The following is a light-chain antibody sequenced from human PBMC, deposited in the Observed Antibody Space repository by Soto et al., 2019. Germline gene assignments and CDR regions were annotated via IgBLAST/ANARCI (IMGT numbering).Light chain of an antibody. CDR1: SSNIGAGYN. Sequence: QLVLTQPPSVSGAPGQRVTISCTGSSSNIGAGYNVHWYQQLPGTAPKLLIYANNNRPSGVPGRFSGSKSGTSASLAITGLQAEDEADYYCQSFDSSLSEGVFGGGTKLTVL. J-gene: IGLJ2*01. CDR2: ANN. V-gene: IGLV1-40*01. CDR3: QSFDSSLSEGV.